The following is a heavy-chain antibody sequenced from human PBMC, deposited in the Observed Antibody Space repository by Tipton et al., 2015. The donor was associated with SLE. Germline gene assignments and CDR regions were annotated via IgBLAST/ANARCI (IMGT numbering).Heavy chain of an antibody. Sequence: TLSLTCTVSGGSISSGSYYWSWIRQPAGKGLEWIGRIYTSGSTNYNPSLKSRVTISVDTSKNQFSLKLSSVTAADTAVYYCARDSPDRSGNYYYYYMDVWGKGTPVTVSS. CDR2: IYTSGST. V-gene: IGHV4-61*02. CDR1: GGSISSGSYY. CDR3: ARDSPDRSGNYYYYYMDV. J-gene: IGHJ6*03. D-gene: IGHD3-10*01.